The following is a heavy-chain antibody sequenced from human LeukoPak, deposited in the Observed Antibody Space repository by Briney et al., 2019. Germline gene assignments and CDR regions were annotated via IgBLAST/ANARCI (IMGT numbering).Heavy chain of an antibody. Sequence: PGGSLRLSCAASGFTFSNYALNWVRQAPGKGLEWVSGISNSGGTTYYADSVKGRFTISRDNAKNSLYLQMSNLRAEDTAVYFCARGGGLDVWGQGATVTVSS. J-gene: IGHJ6*02. CDR2: ISNSGGTT. CDR3: ARGGGLDV. V-gene: IGHV3-23*01. CDR1: GFTFSNYA. D-gene: IGHD3-16*01.